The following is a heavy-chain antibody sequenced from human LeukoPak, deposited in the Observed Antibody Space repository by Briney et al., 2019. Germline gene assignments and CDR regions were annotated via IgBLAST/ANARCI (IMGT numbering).Heavy chain of an antibody. CDR2: ISNNNRYT. CDR1: GFTFSGHY. Sequence: PGGSLRLSCATSGFTFSGHYMAWIRQAPGKGLEWISYISNNNRYTNYADSVKGRFTISRDNAKNSLYLQMDSLRAEDTAVYYCAKERFSSWHSNWFAPWGQGTLVTVSS. D-gene: IGHD6-13*01. CDR3: AKERFSSWHSNWFAP. J-gene: IGHJ5*02. V-gene: IGHV3-11*06.